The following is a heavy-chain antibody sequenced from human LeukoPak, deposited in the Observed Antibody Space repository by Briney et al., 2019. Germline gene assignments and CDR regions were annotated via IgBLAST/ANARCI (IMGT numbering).Heavy chain of an antibody. V-gene: IGHV3-48*01. D-gene: IGHD3-16*02. Sequence: GGSLRLSCAASGFTFSGYSMNWVRQAPGKGLEWVSYISSSSSPIYYADSVKGRFTISRDNSKNTLYLQMNSLRAEDTAVYYCAKIYDYVWGSYRSILDYWGQGTLVTVSS. CDR3: AKIYDYVWGSYRSILDY. CDR1: GFTFSGYS. CDR2: ISSSSSPI. J-gene: IGHJ4*02.